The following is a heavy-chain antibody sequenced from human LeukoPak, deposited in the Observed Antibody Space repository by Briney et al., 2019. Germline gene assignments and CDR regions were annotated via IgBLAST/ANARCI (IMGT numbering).Heavy chain of an antibody. V-gene: IGHV4-38-2*02. CDR3: ARHPAKSYYDWVPDY. J-gene: IGHJ4*02. Sequence: KPSETLSLTCTVSGYSISSGYYWGWIRQPPGKGLEWIGSIYHSGSTYYNPSLKSRVTISADASKNQLSLKLRSVTATDTAVYYCARHPAKSYYDWVPDYWGQGTLVTVSS. CDR1: GYSISSGYY. CDR2: IYHSGST. D-gene: IGHD5-12*01.